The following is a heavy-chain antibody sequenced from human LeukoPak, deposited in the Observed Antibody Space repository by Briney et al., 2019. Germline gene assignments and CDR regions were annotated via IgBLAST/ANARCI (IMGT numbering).Heavy chain of an antibody. J-gene: IGHJ4*02. CDR2: IYYSGST. CDR3: ARITPAEYGDYTYFDY. CDR1: GGSISSSSYY. D-gene: IGHD4-17*01. V-gene: IGHV4-39*07. Sequence: SETLSLTCTVSGGSISSSSYYWGWIRQPPGKGLEWIGSIYYSGSTYYNPSLKSRVTISVDRSKNQFSLKLSSVTAADTAVYYCARITPAEYGDYTYFDYWGQGTLVTVSS.